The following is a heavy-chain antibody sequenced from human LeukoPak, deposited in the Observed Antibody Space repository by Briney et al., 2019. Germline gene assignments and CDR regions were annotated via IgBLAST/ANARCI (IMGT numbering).Heavy chain of an antibody. CDR1: GDSISSCY. D-gene: IGHD3-10*01. J-gene: IGHJ5*02. Sequence: SETLSLTCTVSGDSISSCYCSWIRQPPGKGLEWIGYIYYSGSTNYNPSLKSRVTISVDTSKNQFSLKLSSVTAADTAVYYCARHLRFDDWFDPWGQGTLVTVSS. V-gene: IGHV4-59*08. CDR3: ARHLRFDDWFDP. CDR2: IYYSGST.